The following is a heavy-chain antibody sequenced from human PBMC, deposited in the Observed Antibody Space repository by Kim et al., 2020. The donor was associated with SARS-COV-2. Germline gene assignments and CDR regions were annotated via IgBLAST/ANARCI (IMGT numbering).Heavy chain of an antibody. CDR2: ISWNSGSI. Sequence: GGSLRLSCAASGFTFDDYAMHWVRQAPGKGLEWVSGISWNSGSIGYADSVKGRFTISRDNAKNSLYLQMNSLRAEDTALYYCAKDRQYCSSTSCYYGMDVWGQGTTVTVSS. CDR3: AKDRQYCSSTSCYYGMDV. D-gene: IGHD2-2*01. CDR1: GFTFDDYA. V-gene: IGHV3-9*01. J-gene: IGHJ6*02.